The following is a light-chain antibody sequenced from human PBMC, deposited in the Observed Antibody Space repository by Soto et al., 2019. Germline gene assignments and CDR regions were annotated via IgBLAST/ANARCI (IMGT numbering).Light chain of an antibody. CDR3: HQYDSIVQT. CDR1: QSVSSSY. Sequence: EIVLTQSPGTLSLSPGERATLSCRASQSVSSSYLAWYQQKPGQAPRLLIYGASSRATATPERFSGSGSGTDFTLTISRLEPEDFAVYYCHQYDSIVQTFGQGTKVDIK. V-gene: IGKV3-20*01. J-gene: IGKJ1*01. CDR2: GAS.